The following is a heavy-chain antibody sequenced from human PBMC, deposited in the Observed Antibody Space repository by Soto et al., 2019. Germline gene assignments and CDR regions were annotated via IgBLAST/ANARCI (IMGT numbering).Heavy chain of an antibody. CDR3: ARSYDSSGYPTHPFDY. CDR2: ISAYNGNT. V-gene: IGHV1-18*01. CDR1: GYTFTSYG. D-gene: IGHD3-22*01. J-gene: IGHJ4*02. Sequence: GASVKVSCKASGYTFTSYGISWVRQAPGQGLEWMRWISAYNGNTNYAQKLQGRVTMTTDTSTSTAYMELRSLRSDDTAVYYCARSYDSSGYPTHPFDYWGQGALVTVSS.